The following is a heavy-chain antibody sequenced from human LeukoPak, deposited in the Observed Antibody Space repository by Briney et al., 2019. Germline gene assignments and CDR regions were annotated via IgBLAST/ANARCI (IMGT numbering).Heavy chain of an antibody. CDR2: ISSSGSTI. CDR1: GFTFSSYE. V-gene: IGHV3-48*03. Sequence: PGGSLSLSCAASGFTFSSYEMNWVRQAPGKGLEWVSYISSSGSTIYYADSVKGRFTISRDNAKNSLYLQMNSLRAEDTAVYYCARVLGSWYVYYYYYMDVWGKGTTVTISS. J-gene: IGHJ6*03. CDR3: ARVLGSWYVYYYYYMDV. D-gene: IGHD6-13*01.